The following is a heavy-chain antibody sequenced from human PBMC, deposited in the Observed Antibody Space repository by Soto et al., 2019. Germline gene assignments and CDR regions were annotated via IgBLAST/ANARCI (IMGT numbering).Heavy chain of an antibody. CDR3: TRAAGGGGGY. Sequence: EVQLVESGGGLVQPGGSLRLSCAASGFTFSTYWMHWVRQAPGKGLVWVSRINEDGSTINYADSVKGRFTISRDNAKKALYEEGNSGRAEDRAVYYCTRAAGGGGGYWGQGTLVTVSS. D-gene: IGHD3-16*01. J-gene: IGHJ4*02. CDR2: INEDGSTI. CDR1: GFTFSTYW. V-gene: IGHV3-74*01.